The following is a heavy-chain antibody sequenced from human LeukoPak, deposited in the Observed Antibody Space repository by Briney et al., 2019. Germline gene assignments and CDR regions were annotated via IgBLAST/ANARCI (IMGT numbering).Heavy chain of an antibody. CDR2: IIPILGIA. D-gene: IGHD6-13*01. CDR1: GGTFSSYA. Sequence: SVKVSCKASGGTFSSYAISWVRQAPGQGLEWMGRIIPILGIANYAQKFQGRVTITADKSTSTAYMELSSLRSEDTAVYYCARDIHSSSWLYYYYGMDVWGQGTTVTVSS. CDR3: ARDIHSSSWLYYYYGMDV. V-gene: IGHV1-69*04. J-gene: IGHJ6*02.